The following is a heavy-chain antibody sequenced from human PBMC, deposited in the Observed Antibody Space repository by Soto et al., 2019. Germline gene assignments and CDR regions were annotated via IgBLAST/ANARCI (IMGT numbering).Heavy chain of an antibody. CDR2: IYSGGST. CDR3: ARDPGDRNGVSV. CDR1: GFTVSSDY. J-gene: IGHJ6*02. D-gene: IGHD1-26*01. V-gene: IGHV3-66*01. Sequence: EVQVVESGGGLVQPGGSLRLSCAASGFTVSSDYMSWVRQAPGKGLEWVSVIYSGGSTYYADSVKGRFTISRDNSKNTLYLQLTSLRAADTAVYYCARDPGDRNGVSVWGQGTTVTVSS.